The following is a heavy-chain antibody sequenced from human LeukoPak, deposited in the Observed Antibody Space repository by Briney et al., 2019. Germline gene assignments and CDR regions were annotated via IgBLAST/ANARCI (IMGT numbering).Heavy chain of an antibody. V-gene: IGHV1-46*01. CDR1: GYTFTSYY. CDR2: INPSGGST. D-gene: IGHD3-22*01. Sequence: ASVKVSCKASGYTFTSYYMHWVRQAPGQGLEWMGIINPSGGSTSYAQKFQGRVTMTRDMSTSTVYMELSSLRSEDTAVYYCARDIIYDSSGYSPQRPRPTFDYWGQGTLVTVSS. CDR3: ARDIIYDSSGYSPQRPRPTFDY. J-gene: IGHJ4*02.